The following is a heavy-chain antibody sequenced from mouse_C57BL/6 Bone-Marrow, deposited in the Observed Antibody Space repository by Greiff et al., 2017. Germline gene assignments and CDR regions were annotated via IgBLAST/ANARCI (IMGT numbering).Heavy chain of an antibody. CDR3: VRGTVVATDYAMDY. J-gene: IGHJ4*01. D-gene: IGHD1-1*01. V-gene: IGHV10-1*01. Sequence: VKDRFTISRDDSESMLYLQMNNLKTEDTAMYYCVRGTVVATDYAMDYWGQGTSVTVSS.